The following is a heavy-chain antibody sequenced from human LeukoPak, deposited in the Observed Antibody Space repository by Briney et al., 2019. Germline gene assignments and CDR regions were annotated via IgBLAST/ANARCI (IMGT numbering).Heavy chain of an antibody. CDR1: GFSLSTSGVG. Sequence: SGPTLVKPTQTLTLTCTFSGFSLSTSGVGVGWIRQPPGKALEWVALIYWHDERRYSPSLKSRLTITKDTSKNQVVFTITDMDPVDTATYYCAHRRGGYFDYWGQGTLVTVSS. CDR3: AHRRGGYFDY. V-gene: IGHV2-5*01. CDR2: IYWHDER. D-gene: IGHD2-15*01. J-gene: IGHJ4*02.